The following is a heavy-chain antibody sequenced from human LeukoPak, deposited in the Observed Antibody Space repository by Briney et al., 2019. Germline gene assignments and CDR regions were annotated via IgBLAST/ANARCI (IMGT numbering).Heavy chain of an antibody. CDR1: GYTFTSYG. J-gene: IGHJ4*02. CDR3: ARVQPLSHIAVAGGIDY. D-gene: IGHD6-19*01. CDR2: ISAYNGNT. Sequence: ASVKVSCKASGYTFTSYGISWVRQAPGQGLEWMGWISAYNGNTNYAQKLQGRVTMTTDTSTSTAYMELRSLRSDDTAVYYCARVQPLSHIAVAGGIDYWGQGTLVTVSS. V-gene: IGHV1-18*01.